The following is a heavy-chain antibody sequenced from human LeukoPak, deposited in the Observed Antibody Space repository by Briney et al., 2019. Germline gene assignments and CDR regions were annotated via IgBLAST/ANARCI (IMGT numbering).Heavy chain of an antibody. J-gene: IGHJ4*02. D-gene: IGHD3-22*01. Sequence: ASVKVSCKASGYTFTGYHIHWVRQAPGQGLEWMGRINPNSGGTNYAQKFQGRVTMTRDTSISTAYMELSRLRSDDTAVYYCARVNSLDSSGYYTYWGQGTLVTVSS. CDR2: INPNSGGT. V-gene: IGHV1-2*06. CDR1: GYTFTGYH. CDR3: ARVNSLDSSGYYTY.